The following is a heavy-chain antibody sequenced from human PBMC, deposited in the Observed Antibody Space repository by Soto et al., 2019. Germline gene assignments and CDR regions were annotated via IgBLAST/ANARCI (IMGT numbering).Heavy chain of an antibody. D-gene: IGHD3-10*01. J-gene: IGHJ6*02. CDR1: GGTFSSYA. CDR3: ASPSGNPDYYYGMDV. Sequence: ASVKVSCKASGGTFSSYAISWVRQAPGQGLEWMGGIIPIFGTANYAQKFQGRVTITADKSTSTAYMELSSLRSEDTAVYYCASPSGNPDYYYGMDVWGQGTTVTVSS. CDR2: IIPIFGTA. V-gene: IGHV1-69*06.